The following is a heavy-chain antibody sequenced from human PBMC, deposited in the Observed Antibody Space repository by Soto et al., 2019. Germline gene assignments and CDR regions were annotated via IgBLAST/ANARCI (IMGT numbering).Heavy chain of an antibody. CDR3: NRGPSGDKVDY. CDR2: IFDGGTT. Sequence: QVQLQGSGPRLVKPSQTLSLTCTVSGDSISDVNYYWSWIRPSPDKGLEWIGHIFDGGTTYSNPYLQSRFTVSIDTSKNQFSQQLSSMSAAATAVYYCNRGPSGDKVDYWGQVTLFTVSS. CDR1: GDSISDVNYY. D-gene: IGHD7-27*01. V-gene: IGHV4-30-4*01. J-gene: IGHJ4*02.